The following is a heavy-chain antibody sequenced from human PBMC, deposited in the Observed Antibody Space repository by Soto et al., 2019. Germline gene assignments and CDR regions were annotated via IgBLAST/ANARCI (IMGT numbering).Heavy chain of an antibody. V-gene: IGHV3-49*03. CDR1: GFTFGDYA. CDR3: TREVVVPAAAFYNWFDP. J-gene: IGHJ5*02. CDR2: IRSKAYGGTT. D-gene: IGHD2-2*01. Sequence: PGGSLRLSCTASGFTFGDYAMSWFRQAPGKGLEWVGFIRSKAYGGTTEYAASVKGRFTISRDDSKSIAYLQMNSLKTEDTAVYYCTREVVVPAAAFYNWFDPWGQGTLVTVSS.